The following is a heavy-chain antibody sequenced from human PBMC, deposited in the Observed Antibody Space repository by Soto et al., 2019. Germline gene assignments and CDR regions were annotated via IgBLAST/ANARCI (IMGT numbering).Heavy chain of an antibody. J-gene: IGHJ4*01. V-gene: IGHV3-15*07. CDR2: IKINAVGGTT. D-gene: IGHD5-12*01. CDR3: TADVPTFMPQVDY. Sequence: EVQLVESGGGLVKPGGSLRLSCAASGFTFSNAWFNWVRQAPGKGLEWVARIKINAVGGTTDYAAPVKGRFTISRDDSKSTLYLQMNSLKTEDTGVYYCTADVPTFMPQVDYWGQGTLVTVSS. CDR1: GFTFSNAW.